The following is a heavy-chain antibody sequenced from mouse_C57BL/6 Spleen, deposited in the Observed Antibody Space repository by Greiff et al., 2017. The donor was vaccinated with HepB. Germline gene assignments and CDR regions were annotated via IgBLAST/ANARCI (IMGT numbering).Heavy chain of an antibody. CDR2: IYPGDGDT. CDR3: ARSKLLDAMDY. Sequence: VQLQQSGAELVKPGASVKISCKASGYAFSSYWMNWVKQRPGKGLEWIGQIYPGDGDTNYNGKFKGKATRTADKSSSTAYMQLSSLTSEDSAVYFCARSKLLDAMDYWGQGTSVTVSS. CDR1: GYAFSSYW. V-gene: IGHV1-80*01. J-gene: IGHJ4*01.